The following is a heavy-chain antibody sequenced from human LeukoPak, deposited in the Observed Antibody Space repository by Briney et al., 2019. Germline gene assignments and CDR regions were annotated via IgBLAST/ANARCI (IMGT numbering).Heavy chain of an antibody. Sequence: GGSLRLSCAASGFTFSSYEMNWVRQAPGKGLEWVSVIYSGGSTYYADSVKGRFTISRDNSKNTVYLQMNSLRAEDTAVYYCARDPGYDYGYDYWGQGTLVTVSS. CDR1: GFTFSSYE. V-gene: IGHV3-66*01. CDR2: IYSGGST. CDR3: ARDPGYDYGYDY. J-gene: IGHJ4*02. D-gene: IGHD5-18*01.